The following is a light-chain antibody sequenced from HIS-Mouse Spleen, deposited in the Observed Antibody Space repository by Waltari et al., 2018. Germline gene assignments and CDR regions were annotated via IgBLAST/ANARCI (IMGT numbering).Light chain of an antibody. Sequence: QSVLTQPPSASGTPGQRVTISCSGSSSHIGSTDVYWYQQLPGTAPKLLIYRNNQRPSGVPDRFSGSKSGTSASLAISGLRSEDEADYYCAAWDDSLSGPVFGGGTKLTVL. CDR2: RNN. V-gene: IGLV1-47*01. CDR1: SSHIGSTD. J-gene: IGLJ2*01. CDR3: AAWDDSLSGPV.